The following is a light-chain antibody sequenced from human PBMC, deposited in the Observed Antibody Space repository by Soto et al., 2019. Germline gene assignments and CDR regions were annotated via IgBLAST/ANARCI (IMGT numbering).Light chain of an antibody. CDR1: QAISNY. CDR2: VAS. CDR3: QQSYTTPRT. V-gene: IGKV1-39*01. J-gene: IGKJ2*01. Sequence: DIQMTQSPSSLSASVGDRVTITCRASQAISNYLNWYQQKPGKAPNLLIHVASVLQTGVPSRFSGSGSGTDFTLTISSVQPEDFATYYCQQSYTTPRTFGQGTKL.